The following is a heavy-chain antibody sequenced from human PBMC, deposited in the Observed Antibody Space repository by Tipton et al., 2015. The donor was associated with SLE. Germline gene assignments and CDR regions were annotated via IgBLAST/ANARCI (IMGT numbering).Heavy chain of an antibody. CDR3: AGWETQGPGVDY. CDR2: ISWNSDNI. J-gene: IGHJ4*02. Sequence: SLRLSCAASGFSFDDFAMHWVRQAPGKGLEWVSGISWNSDNIGYADSVKGRFTISRDNSKNTLYLQMNSLRAEDTAVYYCAGWETQGPGVDYWGQGTLVTVSS. CDR1: GFSFDDFA. D-gene: IGHD6-19*01. V-gene: IGHV3-9*01.